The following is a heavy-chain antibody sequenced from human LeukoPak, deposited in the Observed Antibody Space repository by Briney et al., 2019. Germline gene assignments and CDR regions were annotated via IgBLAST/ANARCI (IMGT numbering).Heavy chain of an antibody. CDR3: ARHFSRGWTYHYGMDV. CDR2: IYYGGAT. D-gene: IGHD6-19*01. Sequence: SQSLSPTRTVSAASVTSASYYSGWLRQPPWKGLEWIGRIYYGGATYYNPSLKSRVTISVDTSKNQFSLKLSSVTAADTAVYYCARHFSRGWTYHYGMDVWGQGTTVTVSS. CDR1: AASVTSASYY. J-gene: IGHJ6*02. V-gene: IGHV4-39*01.